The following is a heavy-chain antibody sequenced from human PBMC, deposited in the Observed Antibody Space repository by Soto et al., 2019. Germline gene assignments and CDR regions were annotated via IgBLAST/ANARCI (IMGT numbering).Heavy chain of an antibody. J-gene: IGHJ6*02. D-gene: IGHD3-3*01. CDR3: ARALYYDSWSAVRENYGMDV. Sequence: EVQLVESGGGLVQPGGSLRLSCAASGFTFSSYWMHWVRQAPGKGLVWVSRINSDGSSTSYADSVKGRFTISRDNAKNTLYLQMNSLRAEDTAVYYCARALYYDSWSAVRENYGMDVWGQGTTVTVSS. CDR2: INSDGSST. V-gene: IGHV3-74*01. CDR1: GFTFSSYW.